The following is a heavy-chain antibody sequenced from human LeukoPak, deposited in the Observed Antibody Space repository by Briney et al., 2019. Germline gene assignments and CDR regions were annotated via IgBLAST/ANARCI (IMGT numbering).Heavy chain of an antibody. CDR1: GLTFSSYS. J-gene: IGHJ4*02. Sequence: AGGSLRLSCAASGLTFSSYSMNWVRQAPGKGLEWVSSISSSSSYIYYADSVKGRFTISRDNAKNSLYLQMNSLRAEDTAVYYCGRDLGELGFDYWGQGTLVTVSS. CDR3: GRDLGELGFDY. D-gene: IGHD2-21*01. CDR2: ISSSSSYI. V-gene: IGHV3-21*01.